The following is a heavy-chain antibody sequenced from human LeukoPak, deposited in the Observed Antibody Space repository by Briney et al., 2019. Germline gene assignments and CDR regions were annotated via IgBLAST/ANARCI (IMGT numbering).Heavy chain of an antibody. V-gene: IGHV1-18*01. D-gene: IGHD3-9*01. CDR2: ISAYNGNT. Sequence: GASVKVSCKASGYTFTSYGISWVRQAPGQGLEWMGWISAYNGNTNYAQKLQGRVTMTTDTSTSTAYMELRSLRSDDTAVYYCARGDYDVLTGLNWFDPWGQGTLVTVSS. J-gene: IGHJ5*02. CDR3: ARGDYDVLTGLNWFDP. CDR1: GYTFTSYG.